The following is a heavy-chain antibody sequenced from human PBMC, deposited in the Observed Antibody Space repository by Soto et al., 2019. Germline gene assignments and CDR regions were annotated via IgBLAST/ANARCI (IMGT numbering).Heavy chain of an antibody. V-gene: IGHV4-34*01. CDR3: ARAQSGYCSGGSCYFDY. CDR1: GGSFSGYY. J-gene: IGHJ4*02. CDR2: INHSGST. Sequence: SETLSLTCAVYGGSFSGYYWSWIRQPPGKGLEWIGEINHSGSTNYNPSLKSRVTISVDTSKNQFSLKLSSVTAADTAVYYCARAQSGYCSGGSCYFDYWGQGTLVT. D-gene: IGHD2-15*01.